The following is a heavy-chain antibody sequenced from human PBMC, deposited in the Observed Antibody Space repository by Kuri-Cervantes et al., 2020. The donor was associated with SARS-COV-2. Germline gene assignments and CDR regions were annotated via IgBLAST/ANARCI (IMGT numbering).Heavy chain of an antibody. CDR1: GYTFTGYY. D-gene: IGHD1-26*01. CDR3: ARESSDGSYYVSRGLNYYYYYMDV. V-gene: IGHV1-2*02. Sequence: ASVKVSCKASGYTFTGYYMHWVRQAPGQGLEWMGWINPNSGGTNYAQKLQGRVTMTTDTSTSTAYMELRSLRSDDTAVYYCARESSDGSYYVSRGLNYYYYYMDVWGKGTTVTVSS. CDR2: INPNSGGT. J-gene: IGHJ6*03.